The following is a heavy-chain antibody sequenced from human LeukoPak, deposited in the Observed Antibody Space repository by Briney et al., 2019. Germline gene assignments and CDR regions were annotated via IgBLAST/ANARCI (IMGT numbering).Heavy chain of an antibody. D-gene: IGHD2-21*01. CDR1: GFTLSSYS. CDR3: ARAHSVDY. V-gene: IGHV3-21*01. J-gene: IGHJ4*02. CDR2: ISSSSSYI. Sequence: AGSLRLSCAASGFTLSSYSMNWVRQAPGKGLEWVSSISSSSSYIYYADSVKGRFTISRDNAKNSLYLQMNSLGAEDTAVYYCARAHSVDYWGQGTLVTVSS.